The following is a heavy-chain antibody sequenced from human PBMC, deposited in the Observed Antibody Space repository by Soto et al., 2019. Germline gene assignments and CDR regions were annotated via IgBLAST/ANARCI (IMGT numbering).Heavy chain of an antibody. V-gene: IGHV4-59*08. CDR3: ASQWPAEADRDVFPV. J-gene: IGHJ3*01. Sequence: PSETMSQTCTVSGDSFTTYSWSCVRQYPEKGLEWIGFIHYNGSTNYNPSLKSRVTILLDTSKSQLSLRLSSVTAADTAVYYCASQWPAEADRDVFPVWGQGTVVPVSS. CDR1: GDSFTTYS. CDR2: IHYNGST. D-gene: IGHD6-19*01.